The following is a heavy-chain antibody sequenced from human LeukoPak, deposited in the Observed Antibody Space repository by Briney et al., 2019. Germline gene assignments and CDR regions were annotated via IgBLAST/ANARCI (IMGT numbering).Heavy chain of an antibody. CDR1: GYTFTTYY. D-gene: IGHD2-2*01. J-gene: IGHJ3*02. V-gene: IGHV1-46*01. CDR2: INPSGGST. Sequence: ASVKVSCKASGYTFTTYYMHWVRQAPGQGLEWMGLINPSGGSTSYAQKFQGRVTMTRDTSTSTVYMELSSLRSEDTAVYYCARGYCSSNSCYGADAFDIWGQGRMVTVSS. CDR3: ARGYCSSNSCYGADAFDI.